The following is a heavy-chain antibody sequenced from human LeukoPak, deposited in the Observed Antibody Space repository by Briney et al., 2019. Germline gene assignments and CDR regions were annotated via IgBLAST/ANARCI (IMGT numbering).Heavy chain of an antibody. J-gene: IGHJ4*02. V-gene: IGHV4-30-4*01. Sequence: SQTLSLTCTVSGGSISSGDYYWSWIRQPPGKGLEWIGYIYYSGSTYYNPSLKSRVTISVDTSKNQFSLKLSSVTAADTAVYYCARSFNWGRRYFDYWGQGTLVTVSS. D-gene: IGHD7-27*01. CDR1: GGSISSGDYY. CDR2: IYYSGST. CDR3: ARSFNWGRRYFDY.